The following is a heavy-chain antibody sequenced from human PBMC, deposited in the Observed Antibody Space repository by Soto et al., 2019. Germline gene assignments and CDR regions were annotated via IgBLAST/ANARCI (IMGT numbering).Heavy chain of an antibody. Sequence: EVHLAESGGGLVQPGGSLRVSCTASGFTFRNYWMTWVRQAPGKGLEWVANINQNEGEKYYVDSVKGRFTISRDNAYNSLYLEMDNLRVDHSAVYFCARGRPPSSGGNFDSWGQGTLVSVSS. D-gene: IGHD3-10*01. V-gene: IGHV3-7*01. CDR2: INQNEGEK. J-gene: IGHJ4*02. CDR1: GFTFRNYW. CDR3: ARGRPPSSGGNFDS.